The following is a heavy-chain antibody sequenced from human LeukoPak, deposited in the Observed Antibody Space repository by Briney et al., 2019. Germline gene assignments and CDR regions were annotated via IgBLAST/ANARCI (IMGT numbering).Heavy chain of an antibody. J-gene: IGHJ4*02. D-gene: IGHD3-10*01. CDR3: ARDLSPVVRATPMGY. V-gene: IGHV3-30*03. CDR2: ITYDGYYK. CDR1: GFTFTSYG. Sequence: GGSLRLSCAASGFTFTSYGMHWVRQAPGKGLEWVALITYDGYYKYYSDSVKGRFTISSDTSKNTMYLQMNSLRAEDTAVYYCARDLSPVVRATPMGYWGQGTLVTVSS.